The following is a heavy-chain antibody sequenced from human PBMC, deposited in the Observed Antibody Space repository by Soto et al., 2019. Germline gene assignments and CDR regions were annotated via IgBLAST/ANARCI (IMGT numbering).Heavy chain of an antibody. CDR3: ARILGYCSGGSCYSVPYFDY. J-gene: IGHJ4*02. Sequence: SETLSLTCTVSGGSISSSSYYWGWIGQPPGKGLEWIGSIYYSGSTYYNPSLKSRVTISVDTSKNQFSLKLSSVTAADTAVYYCARILGYCSGGSCYSVPYFDYWGQGTLVTVS. V-gene: IGHV4-39*01. D-gene: IGHD2-15*01. CDR2: IYYSGST. CDR1: GGSISSSSYY.